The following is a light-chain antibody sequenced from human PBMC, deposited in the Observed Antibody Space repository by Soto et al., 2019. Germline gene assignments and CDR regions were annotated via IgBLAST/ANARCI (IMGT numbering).Light chain of an antibody. Sequence: DIQMTQSPSTLSASVEDRVTITCRASQRLDSWLAWYQQKPGKPPKLLIYKTSILEFGVPSRFSGSGSGTLFTLTISSLQPDDFATYYCQQYHNFSTFGQGTKVEIK. J-gene: IGKJ1*01. CDR1: QRLDSW. V-gene: IGKV1-5*03. CDR2: KTS. CDR3: QQYHNFST.